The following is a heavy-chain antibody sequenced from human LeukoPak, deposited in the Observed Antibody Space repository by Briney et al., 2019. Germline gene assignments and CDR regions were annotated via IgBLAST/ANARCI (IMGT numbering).Heavy chain of an antibody. V-gene: IGHV3-23*01. D-gene: IGHD6-13*01. CDR2: ISGSGGTT. J-gene: IGHJ4*02. Sequence: PGGSLRLSCAASGFTFNIYAMTWVRQAPGKGLEWVSAISGSGGTTHSTDSVKGRFTISRDNSKNTLYLQLNSLAAEDTAVYYCARDNGYGLAAADTLGYFDYWGQGMLVTVSS. CDR1: GFTFNIYA. CDR3: ARDNGYGLAAADTLGYFDY.